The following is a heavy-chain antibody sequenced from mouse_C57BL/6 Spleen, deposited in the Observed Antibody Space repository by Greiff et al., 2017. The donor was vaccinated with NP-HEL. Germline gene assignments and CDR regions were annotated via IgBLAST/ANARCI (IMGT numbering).Heavy chain of an antibody. CDR3: AKGLRAY. Sequence: EVQLVESGGGLVKPGGSLKLSCAASGFTFSDYGMHWVRQAPEKGLEWVAYISSGSSTVYYADSVTGRFTISSNNAKNTLFLLMTRLSSDAPAKFYCAKGLRAYWGPGTLVTV. J-gene: IGHJ3*01. D-gene: IGHD1-1*01. CDR2: ISSGSSTV. V-gene: IGHV5-17*01. CDR1: GFTFSDYG.